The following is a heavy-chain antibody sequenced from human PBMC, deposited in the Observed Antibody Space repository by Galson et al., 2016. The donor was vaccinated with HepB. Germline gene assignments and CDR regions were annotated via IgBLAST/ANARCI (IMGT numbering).Heavy chain of an antibody. CDR1: GGPISGAY. D-gene: IGHD3-16*01. Sequence: SETLSLTCSVSGGPISGAYWSWTRQPPGKGLEWIAYMRDSGNTNYNPSLKSRVTISVDTSIHQFSLRLTSVTGGDTAVYYCARSGGSAGMHWGQGTLVTVPS. CDR2: MRDSGNT. CDR3: ARSGGSAGMH. J-gene: IGHJ1*01. V-gene: IGHV4-59*08.